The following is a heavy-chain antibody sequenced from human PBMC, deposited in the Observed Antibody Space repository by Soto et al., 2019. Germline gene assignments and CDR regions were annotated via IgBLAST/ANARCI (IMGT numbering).Heavy chain of an antibody. CDR2: IDPYDTGI. Sequence: EVQLVESGGGLVQPGGSLRLSCAASGFAFSSEWMHWVRQAPGKGLVWVSRIDPYDTGITYADSVKGRFTISRDNAKNTLYLQMNRLRAEDTAVYYCTSDTFGARDSWCQGTLVTVSS. CDR3: TSDTFGARDS. CDR1: GFAFSSEW. J-gene: IGHJ4*02. V-gene: IGHV3-74*01. D-gene: IGHD2-15*01.